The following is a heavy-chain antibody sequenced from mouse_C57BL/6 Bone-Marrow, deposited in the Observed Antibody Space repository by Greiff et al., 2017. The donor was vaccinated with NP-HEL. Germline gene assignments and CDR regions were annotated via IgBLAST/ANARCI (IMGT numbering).Heavy chain of an antibody. Sequence: QVQLQQPGAELVRPGSSVKLSCKASGYTFTSYWMDWVKQRPGQGLEWIGNIYPSDSETHYNQKFKDKATLTVDKSSSTAYMQLSSLASEESAGYYSARSDYDRDYWGQGTTLTVSS. D-gene: IGHD2-4*01. CDR3: ARSDYDRDY. V-gene: IGHV1-61*01. CDR2: IYPSDSET. CDR1: GYTFTSYW. J-gene: IGHJ2*01.